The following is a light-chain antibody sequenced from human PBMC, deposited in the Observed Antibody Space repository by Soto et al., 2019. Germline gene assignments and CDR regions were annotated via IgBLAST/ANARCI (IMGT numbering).Light chain of an antibody. V-gene: IGLV3-25*03. CDR3: QTPDISGTHV. J-gene: IGLJ1*01. Sequence: SYELTQPPSVSVSPGQTANITCSGDALSKQFVYWYQKKPGQAPVVVIHTDSERPSGIPERFSGSSSGTTVTLTISGVQAEDEADYYCQTPDISGTHVFGTGTKVTVL. CDR2: TDS. CDR1: ALSKQF.